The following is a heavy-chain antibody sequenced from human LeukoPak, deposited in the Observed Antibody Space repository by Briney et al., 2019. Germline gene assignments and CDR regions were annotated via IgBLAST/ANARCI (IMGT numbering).Heavy chain of an antibody. J-gene: IGHJ3*02. CDR1: GFTFSSYA. V-gene: IGHV3-23*01. CDR3: AKDRTRPPSGIGGVIVFPHNGAFDI. D-gene: IGHD3-16*02. Sequence: PGGSLRLSCAASGFTFSSYAMSWVRQAPGKGLEWVSAISGSGGSTYYADSVKGRFTISRDNSKNTLYLQMNSLRAEDTAVYYCAKDRTRPPSGIGGVIVFPHNGAFDIWGQGTMVTVSS. CDR2: ISGSGGST.